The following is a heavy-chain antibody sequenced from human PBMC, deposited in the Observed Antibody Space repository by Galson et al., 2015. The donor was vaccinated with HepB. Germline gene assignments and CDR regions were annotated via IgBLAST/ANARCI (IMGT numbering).Heavy chain of an antibody. Sequence: SCKASGGTFSSYAISWVRQAPGQGLEWMGGIIPIFGTANYAQKFQGRVTITADKSTSTAYMELSSLRSEDTAVYYCARDPVQTPTGDYVAAKAFDIWGQGTMVTVSS. CDR1: GGTFSSYA. V-gene: IGHV1-69*06. D-gene: IGHD4-17*01. CDR3: ARDPVQTPTGDYVAAKAFDI. J-gene: IGHJ3*02. CDR2: IIPIFGTA.